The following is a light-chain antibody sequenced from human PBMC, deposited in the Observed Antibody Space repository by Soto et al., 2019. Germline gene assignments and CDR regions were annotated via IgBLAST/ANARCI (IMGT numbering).Light chain of an antibody. CDR2: GIS. CDR1: QSVSNSY. CDR3: QQYSSLPHT. V-gene: IGKV3-20*01. Sequence: ESVLTQSPGTLSLSPGERATLSCRASQSVSNSYFAWYQQKPGQPPRLLIYGISTRATGIPDRFSGSGSGTDFTLTISRLEPADFVVYYCQQYSSLPHTFGQGTKVEVK. J-gene: IGKJ2*01.